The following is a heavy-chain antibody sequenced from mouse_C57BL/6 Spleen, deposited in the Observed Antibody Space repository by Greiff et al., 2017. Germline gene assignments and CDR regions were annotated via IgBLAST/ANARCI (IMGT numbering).Heavy chain of an antibody. CDR3: ARSHGNYAMDY. J-gene: IGHJ4*01. Sequence: EVQLQQSGAELVKPGASVKLSCTASGFNIKDYYMHWVKQRTEQGLEWIGRIDPEDGETKYAPNFKGQATITADASSNTAYLQLSSLTSEDTAVYCCARSHGNYAMDYWGQGTSVTVSS. D-gene: IGHD2-1*01. V-gene: IGHV14-2*01. CDR2: IDPEDGET. CDR1: GFNIKDYY.